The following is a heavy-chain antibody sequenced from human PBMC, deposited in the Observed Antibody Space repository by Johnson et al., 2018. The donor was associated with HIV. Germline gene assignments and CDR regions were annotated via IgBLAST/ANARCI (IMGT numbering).Heavy chain of an antibody. CDR3: AVGLNTDAFDI. CDR1: GFSFSSYA. D-gene: IGHD3/OR15-3a*01. CDR2: ISGSGGSS. J-gene: IGHJ3*02. V-gene: IGHV3-23*04. Sequence: EVQLVESGGGVVQPGGSLRLSCAASGFSFSSYAMSWVRQAPGKGLEWVSGISGSGGSSYYADSVKGRFTISRDNSKNTLYLQMNSLRPEDTAVYYCAVGLNTDAFDIWGQGTMVTVSS.